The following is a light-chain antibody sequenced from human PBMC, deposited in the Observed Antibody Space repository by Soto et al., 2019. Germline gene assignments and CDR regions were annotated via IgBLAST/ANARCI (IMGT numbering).Light chain of an antibody. CDR1: SSNIGNNY. CDR3: GTWDSSLSVWM. CDR2: ENN. V-gene: IGLV1-51*02. J-gene: IGLJ3*02. Sequence: QSVLTQPPSVSAAPGQKVTISCSGSSSNIGNNYVSWYQQYAGTAPKVLIYENNKRPSGIPDRFSGPRSGTSATLAITGLQTGDEADYYCGTWDSSLSVWMFGTGTKLTVL.